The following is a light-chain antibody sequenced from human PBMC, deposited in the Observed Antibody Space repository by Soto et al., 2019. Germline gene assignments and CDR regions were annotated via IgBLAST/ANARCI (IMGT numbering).Light chain of an antibody. CDR3: QQYNSSPWT. J-gene: IGKJ1*01. CDR2: KAS. Sequence: DIQMTQSPSTLSASVGDRVTITCRASQSISSWLAWYQQKPGKAPKLLIYKASSLESGVPSRFSGSGSATAFTLTISSLQPDDFATYYCQQYNSSPWTFGQGTKVESK. CDR1: QSISSW. V-gene: IGKV1-5*03.